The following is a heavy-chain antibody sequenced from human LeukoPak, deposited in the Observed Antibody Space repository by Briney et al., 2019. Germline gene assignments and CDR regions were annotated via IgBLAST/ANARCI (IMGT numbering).Heavy chain of an antibody. J-gene: IGHJ6*02. Sequence: GGSLRLSCAASGFTFSTYSMNWVRQAPGKGLEWVAVIWYDGSNKYYADSVKGRFTISRDNSKNTLYLQMNSLRAEDTAVYYCARDLYSSSVYYYYYGMDVWGQGTTVTVSS. CDR1: GFTFSTYS. CDR2: IWYDGSNK. V-gene: IGHV3-33*08. CDR3: ARDLYSSSVYYYYYGMDV. D-gene: IGHD6-13*01.